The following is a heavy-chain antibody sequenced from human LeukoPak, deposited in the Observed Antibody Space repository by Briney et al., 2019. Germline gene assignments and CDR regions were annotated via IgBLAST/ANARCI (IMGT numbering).Heavy chain of an antibody. J-gene: IGHJ6*02. Sequence: ASVKVSCKASGYTFTSYYKHWVRQAPGQGLEWMGIINPSGGSTSYAQKFQGRVTMTRDTSTSTVYMELSSLRSEDTAVYYCARAGAPYGMDVWGQGTTVTVSS. D-gene: IGHD3-10*01. CDR2: INPSGGST. V-gene: IGHV1-46*01. CDR3: ARAGAPYGMDV. CDR1: GYTFTSYY.